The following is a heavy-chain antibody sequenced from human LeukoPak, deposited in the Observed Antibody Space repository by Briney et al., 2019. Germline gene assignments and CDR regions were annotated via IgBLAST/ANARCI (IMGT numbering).Heavy chain of an antibody. V-gene: IGHV3-11*01. CDR2: ISSSGSTI. CDR3: ASAAVEGFGECWFDP. D-gene: IGHD3-10*01. Sequence: GGSLRLSCAASGFTFSDYYMSWIRQAPGKGLEWVSYISSSGSTIYYADSVKGRFTISRDNAKNSLYLQMNSLRAEDTAVYYCASAAVEGFGECWFDPWGQGTLVTVSS. J-gene: IGHJ5*02. CDR1: GFTFSDYY.